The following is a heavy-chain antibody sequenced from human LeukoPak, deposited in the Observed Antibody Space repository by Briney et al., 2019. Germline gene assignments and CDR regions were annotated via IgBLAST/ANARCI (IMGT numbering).Heavy chain of an antibody. V-gene: IGHV3-66*01. CDR1: EFTFSTYN. J-gene: IGHJ6*03. Sequence: GGSLRLSCVASEFTFSTYNMNWVRQAPGKGLEWVSVIYNGDITYYADSVEGRFTISRDNSKNTLYLQMNSLRAEDTAVYFCARGQGSGNYLNLYFFYLDVWGKGTTVTISS. CDR2: IYNGDIT. D-gene: IGHD3-22*01. CDR3: ARGQGSGNYLNLYFFYLDV.